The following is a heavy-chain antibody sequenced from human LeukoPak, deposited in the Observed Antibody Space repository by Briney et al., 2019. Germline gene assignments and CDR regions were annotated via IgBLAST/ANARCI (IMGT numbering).Heavy chain of an antibody. V-gene: IGHV4-4*07. CDR2: IYMSGTT. D-gene: IGHD2-15*01. J-gene: IGHJ4*02. Sequence: PSETLSLTCTISGGSINVNNYYWNWIRQPAGKGLEWIGRIYMSGTTNYNPSLKSRVIMSLDTSKNQFSLKVTSVTAADTAVYYCARDPVRCSGGRCSSGSFDNWGQGTLVTVSS. CDR3: ARDPVRCSGGRCSSGSFDN. CDR1: GGSINVNNYY.